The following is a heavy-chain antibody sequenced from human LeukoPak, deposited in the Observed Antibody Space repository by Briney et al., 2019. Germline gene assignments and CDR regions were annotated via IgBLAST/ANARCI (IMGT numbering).Heavy chain of an antibody. J-gene: IGHJ4*02. Sequence: GGSLRLSCAASGFTFRNYDMHWVRQATGRGPEWVAAIGKAGDTYYPGSVQGRFTISRENAKNPLYLQMSSLRAGDTAVYYCAKEGDYGDYFDFWGQGNLITVSS. CDR3: AKEGDYGDYFDF. CDR2: IGKAGDT. D-gene: IGHD4-17*01. V-gene: IGHV3-13*04. CDR1: GFTFRNYD.